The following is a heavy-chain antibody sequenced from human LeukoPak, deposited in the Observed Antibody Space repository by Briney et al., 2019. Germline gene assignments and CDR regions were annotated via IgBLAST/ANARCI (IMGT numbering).Heavy chain of an antibody. CDR2: FCGNNAGI. D-gene: IGHD6-19*01. Sequence: GGSLRLSCVGSGFTFITYGMSWVRQAPGQGLEGVSRFCGNNAGIYYADSVKGRFTISRDNSKNTLYLQMDSLRAEDTAVYYCAKDRGSGWYFDYWGQGTLVTVSS. CDR1: GFTFITYG. CDR3: AKDRGSGWYFDY. J-gene: IGHJ4*02. V-gene: IGHV3-23*01.